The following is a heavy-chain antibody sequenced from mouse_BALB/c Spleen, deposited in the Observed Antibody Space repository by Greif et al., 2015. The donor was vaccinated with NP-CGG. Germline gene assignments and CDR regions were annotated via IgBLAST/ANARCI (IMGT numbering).Heavy chain of an antibody. V-gene: IGHV3-2*02. CDR3: ARSRYYGSSYKWYFDV. Sequence: VQLQQSGPGLVKPSQSLSLTCTVTGYSITSDYAWNWIRQFPGNKLEWMGYISYSGSTSYNPSLKSRISITRDTSKNQFFLQLNSVTTEDTATYYCARSRYYGSSYKWYFDVWGAGTTVTVSS. CDR2: ISYSGST. J-gene: IGHJ1*01. CDR1: GYSITSDYA. D-gene: IGHD1-1*01.